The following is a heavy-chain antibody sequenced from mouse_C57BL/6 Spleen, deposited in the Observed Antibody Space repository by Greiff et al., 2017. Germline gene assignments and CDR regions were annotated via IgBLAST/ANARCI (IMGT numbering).Heavy chain of an antibody. CDR3: ARGYYGNFDY. Sequence: VQLQQSGPELVKPGASVKISCKASGYSFTSYYIHWVKQRPGQGLEWIGWIYPGSGNTKYNEKFKGKATLTADTSSSTAYMQLSSLTSEDSAVYYCARGYYGNFDYGGQGTTRTVSS. V-gene: IGHV1-66*01. CDR1: GYSFTSYY. CDR2: IYPGSGNT. D-gene: IGHD1-1*01. J-gene: IGHJ2*01.